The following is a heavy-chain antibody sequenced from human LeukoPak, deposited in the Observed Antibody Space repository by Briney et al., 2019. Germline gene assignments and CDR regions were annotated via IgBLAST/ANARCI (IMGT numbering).Heavy chain of an antibody. CDR3: AKLDEGWVPAAPVDY. D-gene: IGHD2-2*01. J-gene: IGHJ4*02. Sequence: GGSLRLSCAASGFTFSSYAMSWVRQAPGKGLEWVSAISGSGGSTYYADSVKGRFTISRGNSKNTLYLQMNSLRAEDTAVYYCAKLDEGWVPAAPVDYWGQGTLVTVSS. CDR2: ISGSGGST. V-gene: IGHV3-23*01. CDR1: GFTFSSYA.